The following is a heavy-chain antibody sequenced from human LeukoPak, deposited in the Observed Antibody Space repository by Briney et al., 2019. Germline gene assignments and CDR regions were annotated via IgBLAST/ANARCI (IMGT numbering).Heavy chain of an antibody. J-gene: IGHJ4*02. CDR2: INPKSGDA. D-gene: IGHD3-16*01. CDR3: GRGEYSNGYPYRLDS. V-gene: IGHV1-2*02. Sequence: ASVKVSCKASGSTFSDYHINWVRQASGQGPEWMGWINPKSGDASYNQAFQGRVTMTRDTSISTAYMELNRLRSDDTAMYYCGRGEYSNGYPYRLDSWGQGTLVTVSS. CDR1: GSTFSDYH.